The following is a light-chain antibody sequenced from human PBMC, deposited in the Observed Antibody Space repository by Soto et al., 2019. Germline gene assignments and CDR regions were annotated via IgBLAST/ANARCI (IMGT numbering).Light chain of an antibody. Sequence: DIQMTQSPSSLSASVGDRITITCRASQSITSYLNWYQHKPGKAPKLLIYAASSLQSGVPSTFSGSGSGTDFSLTISSLQPEDFETYYCQQSYSTPWTFGQGTKVDIK. J-gene: IGKJ1*01. CDR3: QQSYSTPWT. CDR1: QSITSY. CDR2: AAS. V-gene: IGKV1-39*01.